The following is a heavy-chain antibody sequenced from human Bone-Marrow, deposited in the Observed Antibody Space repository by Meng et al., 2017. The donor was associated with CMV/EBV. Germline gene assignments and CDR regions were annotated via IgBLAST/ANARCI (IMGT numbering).Heavy chain of an antibody. J-gene: IGHJ6*02. D-gene: IGHD4-17*01. CDR3: AIDWGDYGTRWGMDV. V-gene: IGHV3-20*04. Sequence: GSLSLSCAAAGFTFDDYGMSWVRQVTGKGLEWVSGIIWNGGSTSYADSVKGRFTISRDNAKNSLYLQMNSLRAEDTAVYYCAIDWGDYGTRWGMDVWGQGTMVTVSS. CDR2: IIWNGGST. CDR1: GFTFDDYG.